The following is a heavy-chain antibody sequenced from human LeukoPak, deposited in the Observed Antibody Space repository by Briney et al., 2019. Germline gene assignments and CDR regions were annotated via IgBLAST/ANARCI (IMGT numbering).Heavy chain of an antibody. CDR3: AKDPGSSWYYFDY. Sequence: GRSLRLSCAASGFTFSSYGMHWVRQAPGKGLEWVAVISYDGSNKYYADSVKGRFTISRDNSQNTLYLQMNSLRAEDTAVYYCAKDPGSSWYYFDYWGQGTLVTVSS. J-gene: IGHJ4*02. D-gene: IGHD6-13*01. CDR1: GFTFSSYG. CDR2: ISYDGSNK. V-gene: IGHV3-30*18.